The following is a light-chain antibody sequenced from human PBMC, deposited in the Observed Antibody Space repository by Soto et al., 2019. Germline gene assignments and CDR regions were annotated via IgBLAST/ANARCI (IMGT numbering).Light chain of an antibody. CDR1: QFVSTN. Sequence: EVVMTQSPATLSVSPGERATLSCRASQFVSTNLAWYQQKPGQAPRLLIYSASTRATGIPARFRGSGSGTEFTLTISSLQSEDADVYYCQQFNNWPPLTFGGGNKVEIK. J-gene: IGKJ4*01. V-gene: IGKV3-15*01. CDR3: QQFNNWPPLT. CDR2: SAS.